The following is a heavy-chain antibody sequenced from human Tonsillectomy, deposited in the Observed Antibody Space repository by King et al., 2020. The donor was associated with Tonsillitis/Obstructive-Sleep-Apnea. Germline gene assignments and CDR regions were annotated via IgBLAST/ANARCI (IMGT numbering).Heavy chain of an antibody. Sequence: VQLVESGGGVVQPGRSLRLSCAASGFTFSSYGMHWVRQAQGKGLEWVAVIWYDGSNEFYADSVRGRFTISRDNSKSTLYLQMNSLRAEDTAVYYCARESPTRYCSGGRCYSPFDYWGQGTLVTVSS. J-gene: IGHJ4*02. CDR1: GFTFSSYG. D-gene: IGHD2-15*01. CDR2: IWYDGSNE. CDR3: ARESPTRYCSGGRCYSPFDY. V-gene: IGHV3-33*01.